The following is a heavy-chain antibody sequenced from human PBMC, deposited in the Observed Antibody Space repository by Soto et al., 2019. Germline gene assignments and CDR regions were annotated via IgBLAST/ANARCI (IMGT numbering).Heavy chain of an antibody. Sequence: VQLMEAGGGLVRPRGSLRLSCAASGFSFGDFYMNWVRLAPGRGLEWVSFISSSSITTYYADSVRGRFTTSRDNAQKTLYLHMNNLRADDTAVYFCARETPYDIVPGYSKMYMDSWGPGTQVTV. CDR3: ARETPYDIVPGYSKMYMDS. CDR1: GFSFGDFY. D-gene: IGHD3-9*01. J-gene: IGHJ4*02. V-gene: IGHV3-11*01. CDR2: ISSSSITT.